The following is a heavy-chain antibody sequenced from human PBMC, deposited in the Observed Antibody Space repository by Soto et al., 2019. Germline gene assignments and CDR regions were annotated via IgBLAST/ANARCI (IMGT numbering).Heavy chain of an antibody. CDR3: ARGIATTEMDV. Sequence: PSETLSLTCTVSGGSISSYYWSWIRQPPGKGLEWIGYIYYSGYTNYNPSLKSRVTISVDTSKNQFSLKLSSVTAADTAVYYCARGIATTEMDVWGQGTTVTVSS. D-gene: IGHD6-13*01. CDR2: IYYSGYT. V-gene: IGHV4-59*01. J-gene: IGHJ6*02. CDR1: GGSISSYY.